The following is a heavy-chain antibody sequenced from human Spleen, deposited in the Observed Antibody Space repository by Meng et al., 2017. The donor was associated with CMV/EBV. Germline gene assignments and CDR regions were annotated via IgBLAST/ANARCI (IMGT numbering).Heavy chain of an antibody. J-gene: IGHJ1*01. CDR3: ARADFWSGYSQYFQH. CDR2: INPNSGDA. CDR1: GYTFTGYY. Sequence: ASVKVSCKASGYTFTGYYMHWVRQAPGLGLEWVGWINPNSGDAIYAQKFQGRVSMTRDTSTSTAYMELSRLRSDDTAVYYCARADFWSGYSQYFQHWGQGTLVTVSS. V-gene: IGHV1-2*02. D-gene: IGHD3-3*01.